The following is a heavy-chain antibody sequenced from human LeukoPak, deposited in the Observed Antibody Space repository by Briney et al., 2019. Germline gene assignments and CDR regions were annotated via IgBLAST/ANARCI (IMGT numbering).Heavy chain of an antibody. CDR3: ARGSRLGVVERGPFDI. CDR2: ISISSSYI. J-gene: IGHJ3*02. Sequence: PGGSLRLSCAASGFTFSRYSMNWVRQAPGKGLEWVSSISISSSYIYYADSVKGRFTMSRDNAKNSLYLQVNSLRAEDTAVYYCARGSRLGVVERGPFDIWGQGTMVTVSS. CDR1: GFTFSRYS. V-gene: IGHV3-21*01. D-gene: IGHD3-3*01.